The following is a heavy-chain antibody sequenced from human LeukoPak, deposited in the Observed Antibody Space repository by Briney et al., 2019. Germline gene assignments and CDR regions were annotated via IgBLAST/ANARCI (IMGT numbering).Heavy chain of an antibody. CDR3: AKDRYGDYEAPFHYYMDA. CDR2: INPNSGGT. V-gene: IGHV1-2*02. Sequence: GASVKVSCKASGYTFTGYYIHWVRQAPGQGLEWMGWINPNSGGTNYAQKFQGRVTMTRDTSISTAYMELSRLRSDDTAVYYCAKDRYGDYEAPFHYYMDAWGRGTTVTVSS. CDR1: GYTFTGYY. J-gene: IGHJ6*03. D-gene: IGHD5-12*01.